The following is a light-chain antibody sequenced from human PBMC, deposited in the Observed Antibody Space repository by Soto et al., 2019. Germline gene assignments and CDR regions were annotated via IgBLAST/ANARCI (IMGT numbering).Light chain of an antibody. V-gene: IGKV1-39*01. Sequence: DIQMTQSPSSLSASVGDRVTITCRASQSISSYLNWYQQKPGKAPKLLIYAASSLQSGVPSRFRGSGSGKDFTLTISSLQPEDYATYYCKQSYSTPPTFGQGTKLEIK. J-gene: IGKJ2*01. CDR2: AAS. CDR1: QSISSY. CDR3: KQSYSTPPT.